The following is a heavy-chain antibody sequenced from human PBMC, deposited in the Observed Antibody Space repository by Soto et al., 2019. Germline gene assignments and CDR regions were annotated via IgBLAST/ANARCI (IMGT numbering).Heavy chain of an antibody. Sequence: PSETLSLTCTVSGGSISSGDYYWSWIRQPPGKGLEWIGYIYYSGSTYYNPSLKSRVTISVDKSKNQFSLKLSSVTAADTAVYYCARDPLWGTAMVLWYFDLWGRGTLVTVSS. CDR1: GGSISSGDYY. J-gene: IGHJ2*01. V-gene: IGHV4-30-4*01. CDR3: ARDPLWGTAMVLWYFDL. D-gene: IGHD5-18*01. CDR2: IYYSGST.